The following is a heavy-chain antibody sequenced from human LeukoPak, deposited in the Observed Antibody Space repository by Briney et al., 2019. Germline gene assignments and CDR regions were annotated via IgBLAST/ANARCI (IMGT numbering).Heavy chain of an antibody. CDR2: IIPVFGTT. CDR3: ARWARGVVVSNFDL. V-gene: IGHV1-69*13. Sequence: SVKVPCKASGGTFSSYTISWVRQAPGQGLEWMGGIIPVFGTTNYAQKFQGRVTITADESTSTAYMELSSLRSEDTAVYYCARWARGVVVSNFDLWGRGTLVTVSS. J-gene: IGHJ2*01. D-gene: IGHD2-21*01. CDR1: GGTFSSYT.